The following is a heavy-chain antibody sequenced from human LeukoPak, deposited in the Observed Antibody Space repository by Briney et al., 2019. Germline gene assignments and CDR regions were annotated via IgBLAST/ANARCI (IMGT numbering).Heavy chain of an antibody. CDR3: AKLLGSSATGY. V-gene: IGHV3-23*01. Sequence: GGSLRLSCAASGFTFSSYDMSWVRQAPGKGLQWVSAISYDGGATYVADSVKGRFTISRDNSQNTLYLQMNSLRAEDTALYYCAKLLGSSATGYWGQGTLVTVSS. CDR1: GFTFSSYD. CDR2: ISYDGGAT. D-gene: IGHD2-15*01. J-gene: IGHJ4*02.